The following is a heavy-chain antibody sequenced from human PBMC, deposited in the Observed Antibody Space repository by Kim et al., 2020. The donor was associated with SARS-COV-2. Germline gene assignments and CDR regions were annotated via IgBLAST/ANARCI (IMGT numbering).Heavy chain of an antibody. D-gene: IGHD3-22*01. CDR1: GFTFSSYV. Sequence: GGSLRLSCAASGFTFSSYVMNWVRQAPGKGLEWLSGISADGGGTYYADSVKGRFTISRDNSKNTLYLQMDSLRAEDTAIYYCAKNYYGWSFDYWGQGTLVTVSS. CDR2: ISADGGGT. V-gene: IGHV3-23*01. J-gene: IGHJ4*02. CDR3: AKNYYGWSFDY.